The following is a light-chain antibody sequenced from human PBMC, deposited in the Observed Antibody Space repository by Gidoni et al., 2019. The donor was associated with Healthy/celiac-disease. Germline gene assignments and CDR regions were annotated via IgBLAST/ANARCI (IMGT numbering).Light chain of an antibody. CDR2: GAS. V-gene: IGKV3-20*01. Sequence: EIVFTQSPGPLSLSPGERATLSCRASQSVSSSYLAWYQQKPGQAPRRLSYGASSRATGIPDRFSGSGSGTDFTLTISRLEPEDFAVYYCQQYGSSPAWTFGQGTKVEIK. J-gene: IGKJ1*01. CDR1: QSVSSSY. CDR3: QQYGSSPAWT.